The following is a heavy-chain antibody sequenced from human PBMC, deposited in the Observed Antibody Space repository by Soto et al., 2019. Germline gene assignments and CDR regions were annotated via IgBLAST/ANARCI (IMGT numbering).Heavy chain of an antibody. Sequence: EVQLVESGGGLVKPGGSLRLSCAASGFTFSSYSMVWVRQAPEKGLEWVSSIGGSSGHIYYADSLKGRFTISRDNAKNSLYLQMNSLRVDDTAVYYCARTNGAYSNYFDYWDQGTLVTVSS. CDR3: ARTNGAYSNYFDY. CDR2: IGGSSGHI. D-gene: IGHD2-8*01. J-gene: IGHJ4*02. CDR1: GFTFSSYS. V-gene: IGHV3-21*01.